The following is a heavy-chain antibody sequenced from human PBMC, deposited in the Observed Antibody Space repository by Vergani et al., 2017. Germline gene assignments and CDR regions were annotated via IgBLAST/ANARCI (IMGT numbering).Heavy chain of an antibody. J-gene: IGHJ6*03. V-gene: IGHV4-34*01. Sequence: QVQLQQWGGGLLKPSETLSLTCVVNGGSFTSYHWTWIRQSPGEGLEWVGDIDHTGRPDYNPSLKSRLTMSLEKSRNQFSMTLKSVTATYTSIYFGARVNTETNVHLYYYYYMDVWGQGTAVTVSS. CDR3: ARVNTETNVHLYYYYYMDV. D-gene: IGHD4-11*01. CDR2: IDHTGRP. CDR1: GGSFTSYH.